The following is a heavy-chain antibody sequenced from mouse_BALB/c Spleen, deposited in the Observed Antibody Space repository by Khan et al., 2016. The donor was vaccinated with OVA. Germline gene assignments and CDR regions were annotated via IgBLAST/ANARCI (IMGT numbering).Heavy chain of an antibody. Sequence: QVQLQQSGAELARPGASVNLSCKASGYTFTDYYINWVKQRTGQGLEWLGEISPGSGDTYYTEKFKGKATLTADKSSNKAYLQLSSLTSEASAVYVCARRNYFGYTFAYWGQGTLVTVSA. V-gene: IGHV1-77*01. CDR3: ARRNYFGYTFAY. D-gene: IGHD1-2*01. CDR2: ISPGSGDT. CDR1: GYTFTDYY. J-gene: IGHJ3*01.